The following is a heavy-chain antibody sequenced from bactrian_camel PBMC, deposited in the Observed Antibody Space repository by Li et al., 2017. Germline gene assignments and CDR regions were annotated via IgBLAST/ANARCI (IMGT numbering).Heavy chain of an antibody. CDR1: INIYGSHC. J-gene: IGHJ6*01. V-gene: IGHV3S31*01. CDR3: AADPRLWVGYSGIPSASDFAY. D-gene: IGHD5*01. CDR2: IYSGDSSA. Sequence: QLVESGGGSVQAGESLRLSCKASINIYGSHCIAWFRQIPGKEREGVAAIYSGDSSALYDDKAKGRFTISQDNAKNTLYLQMNSLKPEDTAMYYCAADPRLWVGYSGIPSASDFAYWGQGTQVTVS.